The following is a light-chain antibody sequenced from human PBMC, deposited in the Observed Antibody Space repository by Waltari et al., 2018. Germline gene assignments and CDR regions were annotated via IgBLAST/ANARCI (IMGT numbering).Light chain of an antibody. CDR3: AAWDNSLSGWV. V-gene: IGLV1-47*01. J-gene: IGLJ3*02. Sequence: QSVLTQPPSASGTPGQRVTISCSGSSSKLGSNYVYWYQQLPGTAPKLLIYMNNQRPSGVPDRFSGSKSGTSASLAISGLRSEDEADYYCAAWDNSLSGWVFGGGTKLTVL. CDR1: SSKLGSNY. CDR2: MNN.